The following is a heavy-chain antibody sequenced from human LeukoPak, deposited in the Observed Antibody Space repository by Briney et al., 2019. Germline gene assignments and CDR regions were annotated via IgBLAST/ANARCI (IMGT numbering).Heavy chain of an antibody. V-gene: IGHV1-46*03. CDR3: ARGELFFSAFDI. Sequence: ASVKVSCKASGYSFTSYYMNWVRQAPGQGLEWIGIINPIGGSTHYAQRFQSRLTMTRDTSTSTGYMELSSLRSEDTAVYYCARGELFFSAFDIWGQGTMVIVSS. CDR2: INPIGGST. J-gene: IGHJ3*02. CDR1: GYSFTSYY. D-gene: IGHD1-7*01.